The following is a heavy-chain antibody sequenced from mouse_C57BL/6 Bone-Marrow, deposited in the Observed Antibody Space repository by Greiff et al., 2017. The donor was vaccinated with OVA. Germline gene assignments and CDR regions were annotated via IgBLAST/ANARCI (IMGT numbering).Heavy chain of an antibody. Sequence: QVQLQQPGAELVKPGASVKLSCKASGYTFTSYWMHWVKQRPGQGLEWIGMIHPNSGSTNYNEKFKSKATLTVDKSYSTAYMQLSSLTAADAAVYYCARGETGTTWFAYWGQGTLVTVSA. CDR1: GYTFTSYW. CDR2: IHPNSGST. D-gene: IGHD4-1*01. J-gene: IGHJ3*01. V-gene: IGHV1-64*01. CDR3: ARGETGTTWFAY.